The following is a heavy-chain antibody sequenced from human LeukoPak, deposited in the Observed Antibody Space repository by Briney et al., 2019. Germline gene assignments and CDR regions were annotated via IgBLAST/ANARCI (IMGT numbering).Heavy chain of an antibody. CDR3: ARELIAVAGRAVDY. D-gene: IGHD6-19*01. CDR1: GFTFSSYE. CDR2: ISSSGSTI. V-gene: IGHV3-48*03. Sequence: PGGSLRLSCAASGFTFSSYEMNWVGQAPGKGLEWVSYISSSGSTIYYADSVKGRFTLSRDNAKNSLYVQMNSLRAEDTAIYYCARELIAVAGRAVDYWGQGTLVTVSS. J-gene: IGHJ4*02.